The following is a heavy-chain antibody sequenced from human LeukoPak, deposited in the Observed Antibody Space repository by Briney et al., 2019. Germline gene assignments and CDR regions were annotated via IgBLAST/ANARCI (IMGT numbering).Heavy chain of an antibody. CDR3: ARGELWFGELYPRGNWFDP. CDR2: IYPDDSDT. V-gene: IGHV5-51*01. CDR1: GYSFTSYW. D-gene: IGHD3-10*01. J-gene: IGHJ5*02. Sequence: GESLKISCKGSGYSFTSYWIGWVRQMPGKGLEWMGIIYPDDSDTRYSPSFQGQVTISADKSISTAYLQWSSLKASDTAMYYCARGELWFGELYPRGNWFDPWGQGTLVTVSS.